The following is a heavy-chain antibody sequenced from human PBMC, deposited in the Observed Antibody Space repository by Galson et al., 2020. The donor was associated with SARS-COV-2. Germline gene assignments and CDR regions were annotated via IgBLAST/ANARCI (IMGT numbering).Heavy chain of an antibody. D-gene: IGHD4-4*01. CDR3: ADAVTSFSGYYYCGMDV. Sequence: GGSLRPSCAASGLTFSPYRMHWVRQAPGKGLEWVAVNSYDGSNKFYADSVKGRFTISRDNSRNTLYLQMNSLRAEDTAVYYCADAVTSFSGYYYCGMDVWGQGTTVTVSS. CDR1: GLTFSPYR. J-gene: IGHJ6*02. CDR2: NSYDGSNK. V-gene: IGHV3-30*03.